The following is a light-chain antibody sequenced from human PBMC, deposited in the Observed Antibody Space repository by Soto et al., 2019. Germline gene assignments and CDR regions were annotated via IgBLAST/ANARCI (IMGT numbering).Light chain of an antibody. CDR2: STS. V-gene: IGLV7-43*01. CDR1: AGAVTSAYY. J-gene: IGLJ2*01. CDR3: LLYYGGAQVL. Sequence: SVVTQEPSLTVSPGGTVTLTCASSAGAVTSAYYTNWLQQKPGQAPRALIYSTSEKHSWTPARFSGSLLGGKAALTLSAAQPEDEADYYCLLYYGGAQVLFGGGTKLTVL.